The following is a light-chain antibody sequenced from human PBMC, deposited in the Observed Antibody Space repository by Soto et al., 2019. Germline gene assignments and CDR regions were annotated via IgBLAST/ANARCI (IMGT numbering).Light chain of an antibody. CDR1: SSDVGGYDY. V-gene: IGLV2-8*01. CDR2: EVT. CDR3: SSYAGRTLYV. Sequence: QSALAQPASVPGSPGQSVTISCTGTSSDVGGYDYVSWYQQRPGKAPKLLIHEVTKRPSGVPDRFSGSKSGNTASLTVSGLQAEDEADYYCSSYAGRTLYVFGTGTKVTVL. J-gene: IGLJ1*01.